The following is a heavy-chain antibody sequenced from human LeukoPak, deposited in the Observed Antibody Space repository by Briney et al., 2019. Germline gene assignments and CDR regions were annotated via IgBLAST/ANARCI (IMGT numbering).Heavy chain of an antibody. D-gene: IGHD2-2*01. V-gene: IGHV4-34*01. CDR3: ARARHNTPLGYCSSTSCKRTHYYYGMDV. Sequence: SETLSLTCAVYGGSFSGYYWSWIRQPPGKGLEWIGEINHSGSTNYNPSLKRRVTISVDTSKNQFSLKLSSVTAADTAVYYCARARHNTPLGYCSSTSCKRTHYYYGMDVWGQGTTVTVSS. J-gene: IGHJ6*02. CDR2: INHSGST. CDR1: GGSFSGYY.